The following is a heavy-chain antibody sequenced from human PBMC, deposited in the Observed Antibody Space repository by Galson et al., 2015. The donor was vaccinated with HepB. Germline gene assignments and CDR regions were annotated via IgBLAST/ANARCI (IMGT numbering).Heavy chain of an antibody. Sequence: ALRLSCAAAGFTFSSYGMHWVRRAPGKGLEWVAVMSYDGSNKYYADSVKGRFTISRDNSKNTLYLQMNSLRAEDTAVYYRAKAIAAAGTYLDYWGQGTLVTVSS. D-gene: IGHD6-13*01. CDR1: GFTFSSYG. J-gene: IGHJ4*02. CDR2: MSYDGSNK. CDR3: AKAIAAAGTYLDY. V-gene: IGHV3-30*18.